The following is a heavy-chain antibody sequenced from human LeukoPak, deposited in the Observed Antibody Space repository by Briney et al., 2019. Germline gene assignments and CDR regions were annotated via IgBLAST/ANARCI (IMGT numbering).Heavy chain of an antibody. Sequence: PGGSLRLSCAASGFTFGSYWMHWVRQAPGKGLVWVSRINSDGSSTSYADSVKGRFTISRDNAKNTLYLQMNSLRAEDTAVYYCASGEHIVVVTAIRYAFDIWGQGTMVTVSS. CDR2: INSDGSST. V-gene: IGHV3-74*01. J-gene: IGHJ3*02. D-gene: IGHD2-21*02. CDR1: GFTFGSYW. CDR3: ASGEHIVVVTAIRYAFDI.